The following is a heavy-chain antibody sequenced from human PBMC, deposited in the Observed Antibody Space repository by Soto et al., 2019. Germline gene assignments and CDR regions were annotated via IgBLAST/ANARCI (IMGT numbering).Heavy chain of an antibody. D-gene: IGHD5-12*01. CDR1: GGFLSESY. J-gene: IGHJ5*02. V-gene: IGHV4-34*01. CDR3: ARDMHTGFTHYFDP. CDR2: INHVGGT. Sequence: SETLSLTCAVYGGFLSESYWTWIRQPPGKGLEWIGEINHVGGTNYNPSLKSRVTMSVDTSQNQFSLRLISVTAADTAVYYCARDMHTGFTHYFDPWGQGTLVTVSS.